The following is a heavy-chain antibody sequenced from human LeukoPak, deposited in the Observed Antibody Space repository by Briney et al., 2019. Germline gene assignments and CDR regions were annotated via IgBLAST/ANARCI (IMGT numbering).Heavy chain of an antibody. J-gene: IGHJ4*02. CDR2: IRHDGSET. Sequence: GGSLRLSCAASGFPFSSYWMSWVRQAPGKGLEWVANIRHDGSETYYVDSLRGRFTISRDNAKNLVYLQMNSLRAEDTAVYYCVSFYETYWGRGTLVTVSS. V-gene: IGHV3-7*01. D-gene: IGHD2/OR15-2a*01. CDR3: VSFYETY. CDR1: GFPFSSYW.